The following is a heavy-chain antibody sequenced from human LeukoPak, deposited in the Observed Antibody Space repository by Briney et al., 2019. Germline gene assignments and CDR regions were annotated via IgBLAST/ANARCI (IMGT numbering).Heavy chain of an antibody. V-gene: IGHV3-30*18. J-gene: IGHJ4*02. CDR1: GFTFSSFG. Sequence: GGSLRLSCAASGFTFSSFGMHWVRQAPGKGLEWVAVISYDGSNKYYADSVKGRFAISRDNSKNTLYLQMNSLRAEDTAVYYCAKDGLSYYDFWSGYPGLDYWGQGTLVTVSS. D-gene: IGHD3-3*01. CDR2: ISYDGSNK. CDR3: AKDGLSYYDFWSGYPGLDY.